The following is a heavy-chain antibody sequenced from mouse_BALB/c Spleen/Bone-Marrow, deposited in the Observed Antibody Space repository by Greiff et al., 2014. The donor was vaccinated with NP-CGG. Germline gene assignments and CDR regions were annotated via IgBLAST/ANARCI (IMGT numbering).Heavy chain of an antibody. D-gene: IGHD1-1*01. J-gene: IGHJ1*01. Sequence: QVQLKESGPGLVAPSQSLSITCTVSGFSLTTYGVHWVRQSPGKGLEWLGVIWAGGSTNYNSTLMSRLSISKDNSKNQVFLKMNSLQTDDTAIYYCARNLLPTYWYFDVWGAGTTVTVSS. CDR3: ARNLLPTYWYFDV. V-gene: IGHV2-9*02. CDR2: IWAGGST. CDR1: GFSLTTYG.